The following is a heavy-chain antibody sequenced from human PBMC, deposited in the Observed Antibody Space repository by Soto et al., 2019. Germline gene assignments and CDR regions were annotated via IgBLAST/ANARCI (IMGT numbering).Heavy chain of an antibody. J-gene: IGHJ4*02. CDR3: AKVYRYCSGGSCYEYYFDY. CDR2: ISGSGGST. D-gene: IGHD2-15*01. V-gene: IGHV3-23*01. Sequence: GGSLRLSCAASGFTFSSYAMSWVRQAPGKGLEWVSAISGSGGSTYYADSVKGRFTISRDNSKNTLYLQMNSLRAEDTAVYYCAKVYRYCSGGSCYEYYFDYWGQGTLVTVSS. CDR1: GFTFSSYA.